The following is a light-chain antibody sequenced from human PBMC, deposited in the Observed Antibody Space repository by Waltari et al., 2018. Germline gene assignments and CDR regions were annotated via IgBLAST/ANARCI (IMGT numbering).Light chain of an antibody. CDR2: EGS. J-gene: IGLJ2*01. V-gene: IGLV2-23*03. CDR1: SSDVGSDNL. CDR3: CSYAGSSTFDVV. Sequence: QSALTQPASVSGSPGQSITLSGTGTSSDVGSDNLVSWYQQHPGKAPNLLIYEGSKRPSGVSNRFSGSKSGNTASLTISGLQAEDEADYYCCSYAGSSTFDVVFGGGTKLTVL.